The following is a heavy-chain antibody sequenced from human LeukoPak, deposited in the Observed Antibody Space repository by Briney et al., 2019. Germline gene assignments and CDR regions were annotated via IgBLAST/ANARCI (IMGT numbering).Heavy chain of an antibody. V-gene: IGHV5-51*01. CDR2: IYPGDSDT. J-gene: IGHJ5*02. D-gene: IGHD5-18*01. CDR1: GGTFSSYA. CDR3: ARRHVDTAFDP. Sequence: KVSCKASGGTFSSYAISWVRQMPGKGLEWMGIIYPGDSDTRYSPSFQGQVTISADKSISTAYLQWSSLKASDTAMYYCARRHVDTAFDPWGQGTLVTVSS.